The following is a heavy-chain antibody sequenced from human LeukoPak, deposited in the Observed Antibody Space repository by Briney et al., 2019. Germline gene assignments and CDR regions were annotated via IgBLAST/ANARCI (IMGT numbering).Heavy chain of an antibody. CDR1: GGSFSGYY. V-gene: IGHV4-34*01. D-gene: IGHD6-13*01. J-gene: IGHJ4*02. CDR2: INHSGST. Sequence: PSETLSLTCAVYGGSFSGYYWSWIRQPPGKGLEWIGEINHSGSTNYNPSLKSRVTISVDTSKNQFSLKLSSVTAADTAVYYCARHTAAAGYYFDYWGQGTLVTVSS. CDR3: ARHTAAAGYYFDY.